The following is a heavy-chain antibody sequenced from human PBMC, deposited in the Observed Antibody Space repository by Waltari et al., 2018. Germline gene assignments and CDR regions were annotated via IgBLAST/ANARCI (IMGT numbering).Heavy chain of an antibody. D-gene: IGHD2-2*01. V-gene: IGHV4-34*01. CDR1: GGSFSVSY. J-gene: IGHJ5*02. CDR2: INPRGST. Sequence: QVQLQQWGAGLLKPSAPLSLTCAVYGGSFSVSYWSWIRQTPGQGLEWIGEINPRGSTNYNPSLKSRVTISVDTSKNQFSLKLSSVTAADTAVYYCARVLQAYCSSTSCYRWFDPWGQGTLVTVSS. CDR3: ARVLQAYCSSTSCYRWFDP.